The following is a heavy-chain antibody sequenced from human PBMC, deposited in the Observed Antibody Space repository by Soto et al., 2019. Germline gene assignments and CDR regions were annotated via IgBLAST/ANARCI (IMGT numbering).Heavy chain of an antibody. CDR3: ARGHSTSGYDS. D-gene: IGHD6-6*01. CDR2: IHHSGST. V-gene: IGHV4-34*01. J-gene: IGHJ4*02. Sequence: SETLSLTCSVYGASSSCYYWSWIRQSPGKGLEWIGEIHHSGSTHYNPSLKSRLTFSIDESQSQFYMMLTSVTAADTALYFCARGHSTSGYDSWGQGSLVTVSS. CDR1: GASSSCYY.